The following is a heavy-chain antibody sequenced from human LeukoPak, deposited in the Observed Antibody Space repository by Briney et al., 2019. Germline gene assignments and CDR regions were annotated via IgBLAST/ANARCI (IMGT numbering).Heavy chain of an antibody. V-gene: IGHV4-31*03. CDR2: IYYSGST. CDR1: GGSISSGGYY. CDR3: ARLATVVIGAFDI. Sequence: SQTLSLTCTVSGGSISSGGYYWSWIRQHPGKGLEWTGYIYYSGSTYYNPSLKSRVTISVDTSKNQFSLKLSSVTAADTAVYYCARLATVVIGAFDIWGQGTMVTVSS. J-gene: IGHJ3*02. D-gene: IGHD4-23*01.